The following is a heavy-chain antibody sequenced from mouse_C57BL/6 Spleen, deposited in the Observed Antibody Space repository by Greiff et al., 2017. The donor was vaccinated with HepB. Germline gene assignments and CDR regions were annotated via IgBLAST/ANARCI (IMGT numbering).Heavy chain of an antibody. CDR2: IYPRSGNT. J-gene: IGHJ2*01. CDR3: ARYPLITTVVASDY. V-gene: IGHV1-81*01. Sequence: QVQLKQSGAELARPGASVKLSCKASGYTFTSYGISWVKQRTGQGLEWIGEIYPRSGNTYYNEKFKGKATLTADKSSSTAYMELRSLTSEDSAVYFCARYPLITTVVASDYWGQGTTLTVSS. D-gene: IGHD1-1*01. CDR1: GYTFTSYG.